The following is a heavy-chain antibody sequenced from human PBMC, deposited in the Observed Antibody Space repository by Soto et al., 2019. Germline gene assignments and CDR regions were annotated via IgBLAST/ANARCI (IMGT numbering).Heavy chain of an antibody. Sequence: KGLETVSAISGGGGRTYYADSVKGRFTISRDNAKSTRYRQMNSLRAEDATVYHCAIFFFQAEDGIRDTVPVSAFLLNRSSDL. CDR2: ISGGGGRT. CDR3: AIFFFQAEDGIRDTVPVSAFLLNRSSDL. V-gene: IGHV3-23*01. D-gene: IGHD2-15*01. J-gene: IGHJ2*01.